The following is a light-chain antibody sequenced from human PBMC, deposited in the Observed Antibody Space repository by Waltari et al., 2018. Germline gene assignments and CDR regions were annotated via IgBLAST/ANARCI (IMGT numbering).Light chain of an antibody. Sequence: EIVLTQSQGTLTLSLGERATVSCRASQGVSRALAWYQQKPGQAPSLLIYGASTRATGIPDRFSGSGSGTDFSLTISRLEPDDFAVYYCQHYLKLPVTFGQGTTVE. V-gene: IGKV3-20*01. CDR2: GAS. CDR3: QHYLKLPVT. J-gene: IGKJ1*01. CDR1: QGVSRA.